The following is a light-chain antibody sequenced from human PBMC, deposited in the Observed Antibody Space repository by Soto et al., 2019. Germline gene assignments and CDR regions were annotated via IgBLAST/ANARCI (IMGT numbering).Light chain of an antibody. CDR1: SSNIGGNS. J-gene: IGLJ1*01. V-gene: IGLV1-51*01. CDR3: GSWDSSLSAYV. CDR2: DDD. Sequence: QSLLTQPPSVSAAPGQRVTISCSGSSSNIGGNSVSWYQPLPGTAPKLLIYDDDKRPSGIPDRFSGSKSGTSATLGITGFQTGDEADYYCGSWDSSLSAYVFGTGTKVTVL.